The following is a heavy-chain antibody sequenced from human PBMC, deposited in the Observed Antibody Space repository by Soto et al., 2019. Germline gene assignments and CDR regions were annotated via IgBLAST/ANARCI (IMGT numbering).Heavy chain of an antibody. CDR3: AADGSGSYSGDYYYYGMDV. V-gene: IGHV1-58*01. J-gene: IGHJ6*02. Sequence: SVKVSCKASGFTFTSSAVQWVRQARGQRLEWIGWIVVGSGNTNYAQKFQERVTITRDMSTSTAYMELSSLRSEDTAVYYCAADGSGSYSGDYYYYGMDVWGQGTTVTVS. CDR2: IVVGSGNT. D-gene: IGHD1-26*01. CDR1: GFTFTSSA.